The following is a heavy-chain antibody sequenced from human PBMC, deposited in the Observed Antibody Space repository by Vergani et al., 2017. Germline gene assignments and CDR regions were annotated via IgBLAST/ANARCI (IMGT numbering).Heavy chain of an antibody. CDR3: ARDRLSGSGWPDFDL. V-gene: IGHV4-34*01. D-gene: IGHD6-19*01. Sequence: QVQLQQWGAGLLKPSETLSLTCAVYGGSFSGYYWSWIRQPPGKGLEWIGEINHSGSTNYNPSLKSRVTISVDTSKNQFSLKLSSVTAADTAVYYCARDRLSGSGWPDFDLWGQGTVVTVSS. J-gene: IGHJ4*02. CDR2: INHSGST. CDR1: GGSFSGYY.